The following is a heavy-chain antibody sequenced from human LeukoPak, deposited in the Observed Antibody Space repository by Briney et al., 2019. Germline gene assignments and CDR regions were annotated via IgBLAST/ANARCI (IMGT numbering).Heavy chain of an antibody. CDR3: ARAGDYDFWSGYFDYYYMDV. J-gene: IGHJ6*03. CDR1: GGSISSYY. CDR2: IYYSGST. D-gene: IGHD3-3*01. V-gene: IGHV4-59*01. Sequence: SETLSLTCTVSGGSISSYYWSWIRQPPGKGLEWIGYIYYSGSTNYNPSLKSRVTISVDTSKNQFSLKLSSVTAADTAVYYCARAGDYDFWSGYFDYYYMDVWGKGTTVTVSS.